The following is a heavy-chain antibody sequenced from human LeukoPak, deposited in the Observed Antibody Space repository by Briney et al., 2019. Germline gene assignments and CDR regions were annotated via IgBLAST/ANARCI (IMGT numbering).Heavy chain of an antibody. D-gene: IGHD1-26*01. J-gene: IGHJ6*02. Sequence: GGSLRLSCAASGFTFSSYAMHWVRQAPGKGLEWEAVISYDGSNKYYADSVKGRFTISRDNSKNTLYLQMNSLRAEDTAVYYCARDGSTQGYGMDVWGQGTTVTVSS. CDR1: GFTFSSYA. V-gene: IGHV3-30-3*01. CDR2: ISYDGSNK. CDR3: ARDGSTQGYGMDV.